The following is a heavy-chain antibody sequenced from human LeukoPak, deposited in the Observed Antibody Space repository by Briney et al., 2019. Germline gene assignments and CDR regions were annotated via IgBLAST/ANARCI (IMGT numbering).Heavy chain of an antibody. Sequence: GGSLRLSCAASGSPFSSYAMSWVRQAPGKGLEWVSAISGSGGSTYYADSVKGRFTISRDNSKNTLYLQMNSLRAEDTAVYYCAKDLYPPSPGIAAAGFFDYWGQGTLVTVSS. V-gene: IGHV3-23*01. D-gene: IGHD6-13*01. CDR3: AKDLYPPSPGIAAAGFFDY. J-gene: IGHJ4*02. CDR2: ISGSGGST. CDR1: GSPFSSYA.